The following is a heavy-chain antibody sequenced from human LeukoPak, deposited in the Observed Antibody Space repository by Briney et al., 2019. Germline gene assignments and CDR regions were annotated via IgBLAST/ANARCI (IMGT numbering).Heavy chain of an antibody. CDR3: ARAVAARRDHYYYYYMDV. CDR2: IYYSGST. V-gene: IGHV4-59*01. J-gene: IGHJ6*03. CDR1: GGSISSYY. Sequence: SETLSLTCTVSGGSISSYYWSWIRQPPGKGLEWIGYIYYSGSTNYNPSLKSRVTISVDTSKNQFSLKPSSVTAADTAVYYCARAVAARRDHYYYYYMDVWGKGTTVTVSS. D-gene: IGHD6-6*01.